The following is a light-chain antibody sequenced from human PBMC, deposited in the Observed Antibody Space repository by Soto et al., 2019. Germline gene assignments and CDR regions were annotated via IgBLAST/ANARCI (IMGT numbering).Light chain of an antibody. CDR1: QSISSRH. Sequence: EIVLTQSPGTLSLSPGERATLSCRASQSISSRHLAWYQQKPGQAPRLLIYAASTRATDIPDKFSGSGSGADFTLSISRLEPDDFAVYYCQHYDTSLRTFGPGTKVEI. J-gene: IGKJ1*01. CDR3: QHYDTSLRT. V-gene: IGKV3-20*01. CDR2: AAS.